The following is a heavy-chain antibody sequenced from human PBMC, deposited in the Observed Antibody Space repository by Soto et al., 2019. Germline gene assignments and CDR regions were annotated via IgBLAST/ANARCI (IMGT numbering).Heavy chain of an antibody. Sequence: GGSLRLSCAASGFTFSSYSMNWVRQAPGKGLEWVSYISSSSSTIYYADSVKGRFTISRDNAKNSLYLQMNSLRAEDTAVYYCARAYVLLWFGEPIDYWGQGTLVTVSS. V-gene: IGHV3-48*01. J-gene: IGHJ4*02. CDR3: ARAYVLLWFGEPIDY. CDR2: ISSSSSTI. CDR1: GFTFSSYS. D-gene: IGHD3-10*01.